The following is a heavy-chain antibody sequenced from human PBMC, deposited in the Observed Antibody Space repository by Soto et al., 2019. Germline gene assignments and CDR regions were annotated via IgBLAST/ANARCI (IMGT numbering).Heavy chain of an antibody. Sequence: GESLKIACKGSGYTFTTYWVGWVRQMPGKGLEWMGIIYPGDSETRYSPSFQGQVTVSADKSISTAYLQWSSLKASDTAMYYCVRLNTAMVRYFYGMDVWGQGTTVTXSS. V-gene: IGHV5-51*01. CDR2: IYPGDSET. D-gene: IGHD5-18*01. CDR3: VRLNTAMVRYFYGMDV. CDR1: GYTFTTYW. J-gene: IGHJ6*02.